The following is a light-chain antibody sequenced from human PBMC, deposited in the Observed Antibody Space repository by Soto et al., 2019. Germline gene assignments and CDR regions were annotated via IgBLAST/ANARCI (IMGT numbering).Light chain of an antibody. J-gene: IGKJ1*01. Sequence: EIVLTQSPGNLSLSPGDRATLSCRASQTLPNNYLAWYRQKPGQSPNLLIFVASRRAAGVPDRISGSASGTDFTLTISRLEPEDFAVYYCQQSDFSPWTFGQGTTLEIK. CDR3: QQSDFSPWT. V-gene: IGKV3-20*01. CDR2: VAS. CDR1: QTLPNNY.